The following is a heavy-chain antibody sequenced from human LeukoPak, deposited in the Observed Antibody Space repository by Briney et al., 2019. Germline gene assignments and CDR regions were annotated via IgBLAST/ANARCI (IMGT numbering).Heavy chain of an antibody. V-gene: IGHV3-48*01. D-gene: IGHD3-22*01. CDR1: GFAFCNSN. Sequence: GGSLRLSCAASGFAFCNSNMNWVRQAPGKGLEWVSYISSSSDTIYYADSVKGRFTISRDNAKNSLYVQVNSLRAEDTAVYYCARDDYYDSSGHSQDYWGQGTLVIVSS. J-gene: IGHJ4*02. CDR3: ARDDYYDSSGHSQDY. CDR2: ISSSSDTI.